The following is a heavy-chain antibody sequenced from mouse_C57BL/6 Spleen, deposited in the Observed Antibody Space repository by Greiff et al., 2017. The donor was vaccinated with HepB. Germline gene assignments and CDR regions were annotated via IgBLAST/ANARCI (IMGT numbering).Heavy chain of an antibody. CDR2: IYPRSGNT. CDR1: GYTFTSYG. D-gene: IGHD1-1*01. J-gene: IGHJ1*03. V-gene: IGHV1-81*01. Sequence: VQLQQSGAELARPGASVKLSCKASGYTFTSYGISWVKQRTGQGLEWIGEIYPRSGNTYYNEKFKGKATLTADKSSSTAYMELRSLTSEDSAVYVCARSGYGRSYEAWYFDVGGTGTTVTVSS. CDR3: ARSGYGRSYEAWYFDV.